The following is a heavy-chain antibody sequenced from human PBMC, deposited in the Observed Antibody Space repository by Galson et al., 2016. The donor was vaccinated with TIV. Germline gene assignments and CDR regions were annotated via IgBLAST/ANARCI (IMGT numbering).Heavy chain of an antibody. J-gene: IGHJ4*01. CDR3: ARDMTTVVTPGYLDY. D-gene: IGHD4-23*01. Sequence: SVKVSCKASGDTFRTYAVSWVRQAPGQGLEWMGGIIPLFRKADYAQKFQDRLTISTDELTSTAYMELTSLRSDDTAVYYCARDMTTVVTPGYLDYWGHGTLVTVSS. V-gene: IGHV1-69*05. CDR1: GDTFRTYA. CDR2: IIPLFRKA.